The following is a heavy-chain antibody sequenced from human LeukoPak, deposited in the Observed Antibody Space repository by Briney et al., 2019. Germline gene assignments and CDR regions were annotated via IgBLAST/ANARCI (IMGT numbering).Heavy chain of an antibody. V-gene: IGHV3-11*01. Sequence: GGPLRLSCAASGFTFSDYYMSWIRQAPGKGLEWVSYISSSGSTIYYADSVKGRFTISRDNAENSLYLQMNSLRAEDTAVYYCARDADGDYDSKYFDYWGQGTLVTVSS. CDR1: GFTFSDYY. CDR2: ISSSGSTI. CDR3: ARDADGDYDSKYFDY. J-gene: IGHJ4*02. D-gene: IGHD3-22*01.